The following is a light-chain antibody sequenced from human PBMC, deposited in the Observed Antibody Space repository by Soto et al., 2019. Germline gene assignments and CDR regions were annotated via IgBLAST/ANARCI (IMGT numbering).Light chain of an antibody. J-gene: IGKJ1*01. CDR2: AAS. Sequence: DIQMTQSPSSLSASVGDRATITCRASQSISSYLNWYQQKPGKAPKLLIYAASSLQSGVPSRFSGSGSGTDFTLTISSLQPEDFATYYCQQNYSTPQTFGQGT. V-gene: IGKV1-39*01. CDR3: QQNYSTPQT. CDR1: QSISSY.